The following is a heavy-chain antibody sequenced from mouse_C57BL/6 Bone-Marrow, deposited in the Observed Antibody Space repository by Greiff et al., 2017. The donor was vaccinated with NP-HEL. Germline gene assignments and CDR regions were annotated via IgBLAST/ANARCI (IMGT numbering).Heavy chain of an antibody. CDR1: GYTFTSYW. D-gene: IGHD4-1*01. V-gene: IGHV1-69*01. J-gene: IGHJ2*01. CDR3: ARLGVDY. CDR2: IDPSDSYT. Sequence: QVQLQQPGAELVMPGASVKLSCKASGYTFTSYWMHWVKQRPGRGLEWIGEIDPSDSYTNNNQKFKGKSTLTVDKSSSTAYMQLSSLTSEDSAVYYCARLGVDYWGQGTTLTVSS.